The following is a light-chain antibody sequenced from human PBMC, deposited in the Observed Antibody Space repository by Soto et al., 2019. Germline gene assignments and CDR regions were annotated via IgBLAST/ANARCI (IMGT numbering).Light chain of an antibody. Sequence: EIVMTQSPATLSVSPGGRATLSCRASQSISDTLAWYQQKPGQAPRLLIYSASRGATGFPARFSGSGSGTDFTLTISSLQSEDFALYYCQQYNNSPWTFGQATKVQIK. CDR3: QQYNNSPWT. V-gene: IGKV3-15*01. CDR2: SAS. J-gene: IGKJ1*01. CDR1: QSISDT.